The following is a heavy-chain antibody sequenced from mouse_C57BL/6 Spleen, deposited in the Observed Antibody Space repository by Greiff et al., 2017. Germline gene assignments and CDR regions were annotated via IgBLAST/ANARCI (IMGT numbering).Heavy chain of an antibody. J-gene: IGHJ2*01. V-gene: IGHV1-80*01. D-gene: IGHD1-1*01. CDR1: GYAFSSYW. CDR3: ARGFITTADFFDY. CDR2: IYPGDGDT. Sequence: QVQLKESGAELVKPGASVKISCKASGYAFSSYWMNWVKQRPGKGLEWIGQIYPGDGDTNYNGKFKGKATLTADKSSSTAYMQLSSLTSEDSAVYFCARGFITTADFFDYWGQGTTLTVSS.